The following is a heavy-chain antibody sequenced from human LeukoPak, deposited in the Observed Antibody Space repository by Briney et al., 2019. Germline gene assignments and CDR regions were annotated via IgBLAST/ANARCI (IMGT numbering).Heavy chain of an antibody. CDR2: ISGSGGST. D-gene: IGHD5-12*01. J-gene: IGHJ6*02. CDR1: GFTFSSYA. CDR3: ASQWLRFNYYYGMDV. Sequence: GGSLRLSCAASGFTFSSYAMSWVRQAPGKGLEWVSAISGSGGSTYYADSVKGRFTISRDNSKNTLYLQMNSLRAEDTAVYYCASQWLRFNYYYGMDVWGHGTTVTVSS. V-gene: IGHV3-23*01.